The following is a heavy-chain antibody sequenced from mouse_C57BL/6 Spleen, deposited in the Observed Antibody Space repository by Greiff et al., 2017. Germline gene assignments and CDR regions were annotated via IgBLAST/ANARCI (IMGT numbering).Heavy chain of an antibody. CDR2: IDPSDSYT. CDR1: GYTFTSYW. V-gene: IGHV1-69*01. CDR3: ARTTTVWYFDV. D-gene: IGHD1-1*01. J-gene: IGHJ1*03. Sequence: QVQLQQPGAELVMPGASVKLSCKASGYTFTSYWMHWVKQRPGQGLEWIGEIDPSDSYTNYNQKFKGKSTLTVDKSSSTAYMPLSSLTSEDSAVYYCARTTTVWYFDVWGTGTTVTVSS.